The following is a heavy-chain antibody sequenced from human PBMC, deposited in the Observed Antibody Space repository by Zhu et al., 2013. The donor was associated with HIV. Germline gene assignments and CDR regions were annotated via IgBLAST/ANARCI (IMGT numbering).Heavy chain of an antibody. CDR1: GGTFSSYT. V-gene: IGHV1-69*02. J-gene: IGHJ4*02. D-gene: IGHD4-4*01. CDR3: ARAPRRGYSNTLFDY. CDR2: IIPILGIA. Sequence: QVQLVQSGAEVKKPGSSVKVSCKASGGTFSSYTISWVRQAPGQGLEWMGRIIPILGIANYAQKFQGRVTITADKSTSTAYMELSSLRSEDTAVYYCARAPRRGYSNTLFDYWGQGTLVTVSS.